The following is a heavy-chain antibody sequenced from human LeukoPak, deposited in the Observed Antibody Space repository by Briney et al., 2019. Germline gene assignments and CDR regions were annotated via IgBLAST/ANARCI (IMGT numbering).Heavy chain of an antibody. CDR1: GGSISSYY. CDR3: ARGRYDFWSGYYTPFDY. CDR2: IYYSGST. Sequence: SETLSLTCTVSGGSISSYYWSWIRQPPGKGLEWIGYIYYSGSTNYNPSLKSRVTISVDTSKNQFSLKLSSVTAADTAVYYCARGRYDFWSGYYTPFDYWGQGTLVTVSS. J-gene: IGHJ4*02. V-gene: IGHV4-59*12. D-gene: IGHD3-3*01.